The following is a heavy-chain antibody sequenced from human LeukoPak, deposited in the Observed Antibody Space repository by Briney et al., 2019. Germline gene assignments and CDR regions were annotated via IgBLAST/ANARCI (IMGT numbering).Heavy chain of an antibody. J-gene: IGHJ4*02. CDR3: ATEPIEIQLWRQYYFDY. D-gene: IGHD5-18*01. CDR1: GYTLTELS. V-gene: IGHV1-24*01. CDR2: FEPEDGET. Sequence: ASVKVSCKVSGYTLTELSMHWVRQAPGKGLEWMGGFEPEDGETIYAQKFQGRVTMTEDTSTDTAYMELCSLRSEDTAVYYCATEPIEIQLWRQYYFDYWGQGTLVTVSS.